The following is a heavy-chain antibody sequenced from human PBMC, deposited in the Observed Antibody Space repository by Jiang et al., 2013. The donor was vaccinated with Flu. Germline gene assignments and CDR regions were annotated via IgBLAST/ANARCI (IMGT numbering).Heavy chain of an antibody. V-gene: IGHV4-59*01. Sequence: GSGLVKPSETLSLTCTVSGGSISSYYWSWIRQPPGKGLEWIGYIYYSGSTNYNPSLKSRVTISVDTSKNQFSLKLSSVTAADTAVYYCARDQDAFDIVGQGTMVTVSS. J-gene: IGHJ3*02. CDR2: IYYSGST. CDR3: ARDQDAFDI. CDR1: GGSISSYY.